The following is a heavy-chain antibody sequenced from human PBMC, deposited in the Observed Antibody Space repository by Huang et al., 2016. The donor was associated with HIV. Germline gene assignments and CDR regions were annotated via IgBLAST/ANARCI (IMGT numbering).Heavy chain of an antibody. D-gene: IGHD6-19*01. Sequence: QVQLVESGGGVVQPGRSLRLSCAASGFIFSNYGMHWVRQAQGKGLEWVALISYDGSNKYYTGSVKGRFSISRDNSKNTLYLQMNSLRAEDTAVYYCALKGDSSGWEYFRHWGQGTLVTVSS. J-gene: IGHJ1*01. CDR3: ALKGDSSGWEYFRH. V-gene: IGHV3-30*03. CDR1: GFIFSNYG. CDR2: ISYDGSNK.